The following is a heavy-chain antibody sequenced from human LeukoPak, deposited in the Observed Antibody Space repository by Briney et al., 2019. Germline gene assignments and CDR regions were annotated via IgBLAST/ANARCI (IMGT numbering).Heavy chain of an antibody. Sequence: GGSLRLSCAASGFTFSSYAMSWVRQAPGKGLEWVSAISGSGGTTYYADSVKGRFTISRDNSKSTLYVQVNSLRAEDTAVYYCAKDVGRGLDYWGQGTLVTVSS. J-gene: IGHJ4*02. V-gene: IGHV3-23*01. CDR3: AKDVGRGLDY. D-gene: IGHD2-15*01. CDR1: GFTFSSYA. CDR2: ISGSGGTT.